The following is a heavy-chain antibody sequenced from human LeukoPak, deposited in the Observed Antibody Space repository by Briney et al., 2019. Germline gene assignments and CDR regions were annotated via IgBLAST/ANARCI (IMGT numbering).Heavy chain of an antibody. CDR2: MNPNSGNT. CDR3: ARGRQQLVDWFDP. CDR1: GYTFTSYD. D-gene: IGHD6-6*01. J-gene: IGHJ5*02. V-gene: IGHV1-8*01. Sequence: GASVKVSCKASGYTFTSYDINWVRQATGQGLEWMGRMNPNSGNTGYAQKFQGRVTMTRNTSISTAYMELSSLRSEDTAVYYCARGRQQLVDWFDPWGQGTLVTVSS.